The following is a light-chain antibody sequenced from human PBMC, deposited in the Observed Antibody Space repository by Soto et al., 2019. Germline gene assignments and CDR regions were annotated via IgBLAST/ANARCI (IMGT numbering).Light chain of an antibody. CDR3: SSYTSSSTLV. V-gene: IGLV2-14*03. Sequence: QSALTQPASVSGSLGQSITISCTGTTSDVGAYNYVSWYQQHPGKAPQLVIYDVTNRPSGVSNRFSGSKSGNTASLTISGLQGEDEADYYCSSYTSSSTLVFGGGTKLTVL. CDR1: TSDVGAYNY. J-gene: IGLJ3*02. CDR2: DVT.